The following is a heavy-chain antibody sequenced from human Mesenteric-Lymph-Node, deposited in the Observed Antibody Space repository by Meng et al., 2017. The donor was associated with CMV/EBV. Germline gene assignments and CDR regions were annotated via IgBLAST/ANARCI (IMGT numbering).Heavy chain of an antibody. J-gene: IGHJ4*02. CDR2: INEDGSEK. D-gene: IGHD3-3*01. CDR1: EVSGFTFSRYW. V-gene: IGHV3-7*03. Sequence: GGSLRLSCAPSEVSGFTFSRYWMSWVRQAPGKGLEWVANINEDGSEKFYMDSVKGRFTISRDNAKNSLYLQMNTLKVEDTAVYYCTTYYTLGGQGTLVTVSS. CDR3: TTYYTL.